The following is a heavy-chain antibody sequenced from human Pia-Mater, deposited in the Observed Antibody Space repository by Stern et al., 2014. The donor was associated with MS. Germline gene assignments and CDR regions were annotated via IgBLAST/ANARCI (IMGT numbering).Heavy chain of an antibody. CDR2: ISSSSSTI. D-gene: IGHD3-22*01. J-gene: IGHJ5*02. V-gene: IGHV3-48*02. CDR3: ARDRRYYDSSGYPNWFDP. Sequence: EVQLVESGGGLVQPGGSLRLSCAASGFTFSSYSMNWVRRAPGKGLEWVSYISSSSSTIYYADSVKGRFTISRYNAKNSLYLQMNSLRDEDTAVYYCARDRRYYDSSGYPNWFDPWGQGTLVTVSS. CDR1: GFTFSSYS.